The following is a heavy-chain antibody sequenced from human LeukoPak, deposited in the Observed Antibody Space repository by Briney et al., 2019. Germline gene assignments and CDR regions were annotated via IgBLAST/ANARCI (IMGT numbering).Heavy chain of an antibody. V-gene: IGHV3-74*01. Sequence: GGSLRLSCAASGFTFSNYWMHWIRQVPGKGLVWVSHIKYDGSATNYADSVKGRFTISRDNAKNTLYLQMNSLRAEDTAVYYCVSVYYYYYGMDVWGQGTTVTVSS. CDR1: GFTFSNYW. J-gene: IGHJ6*02. CDR2: IKYDGSAT. CDR3: VSVYYYYYGMDV.